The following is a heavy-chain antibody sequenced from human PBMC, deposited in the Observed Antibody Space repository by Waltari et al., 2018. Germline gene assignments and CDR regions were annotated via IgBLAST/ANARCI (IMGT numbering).Heavy chain of an antibody. J-gene: IGHJ4*02. D-gene: IGHD4-17*01. CDR3: ARDPRWAVTKDYFDF. V-gene: IGHV1-2*02. Sequence: QVQLVQSGAEVTKPGASVKVSCKASGYSFNSYYIHWVRQAPGQGLEWMGWISPNSGVTNYAQKFQARVTMTRDTSISTAYLELSRLTSDDTAIYYCARDPRWAVTKDYFDFWGQGTLVTVSS. CDR2: ISPNSGVT. CDR1: GYSFNSYY.